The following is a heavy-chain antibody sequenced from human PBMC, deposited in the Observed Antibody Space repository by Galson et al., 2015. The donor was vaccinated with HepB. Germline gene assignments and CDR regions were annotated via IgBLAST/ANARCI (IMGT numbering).Heavy chain of an antibody. CDR1: GYTFTSYG. CDR3: ARIRRGGWLQHYYMDV. J-gene: IGHJ6*03. V-gene: IGHV1-18*01. Sequence: SVKVSCKASGYTFTSYGISWVRQAPGQGLEWMGWISAYNGNTNYAQKLQGRVTMTTDTSTSTAYMELRSLRSDDTAVYYCARIRRGGWLQHYYMDVWGKGTTVTVSS. CDR2: ISAYNGNT. D-gene: IGHD3-22*01.